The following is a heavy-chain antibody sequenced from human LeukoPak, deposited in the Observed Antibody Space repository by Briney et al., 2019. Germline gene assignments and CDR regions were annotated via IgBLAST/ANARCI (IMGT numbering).Heavy chain of an antibody. CDR3: ARGGTVTTRAFDY. J-gene: IGHJ4*02. CDR2: IYYSGST. V-gene: IGHV4-59*12. Sequence: SETLSLTCTVSGGSISSYYWSWIRQPPGKGLEWIGYIYYSGSTNYNPSLKSRVTISVDRSKNQFSLKLSSVTAADTAVYYCARGGTVTTRAFDYWGQGTLVTVSS. CDR1: GGSISSYY. D-gene: IGHD4-17*01.